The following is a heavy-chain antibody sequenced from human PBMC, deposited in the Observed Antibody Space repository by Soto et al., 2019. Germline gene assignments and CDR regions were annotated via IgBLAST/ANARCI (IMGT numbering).Heavy chain of an antibody. CDR2: IYHSGST. J-gene: IGHJ6*02. D-gene: IGHD3-22*01. CDR3: AGSGYYHNSGMDV. CDR1: GGGLSNGGYS. V-gene: IGHV4-30-2*01. Sequence: SRTRSLTYALSGGGLSNGGYSWRWIRPPPGKGLEWIGYIYHSGSTYYNPSLKSRVTISVDRSKNQFSLKLSSVTAAATAVYYSAGSGYYHNSGMDVWGQGTTLTVSS.